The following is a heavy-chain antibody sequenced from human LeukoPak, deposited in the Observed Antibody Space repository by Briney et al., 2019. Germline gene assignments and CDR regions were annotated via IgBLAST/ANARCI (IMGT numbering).Heavy chain of an antibody. J-gene: IGHJ3*01. D-gene: IGHD3-10*01. V-gene: IGHV3-48*03. CDR2: ISSTTGRII. Sequence: PGGSLRLSCTASGFTFSSYAMIWVRQAPGKGLEWLSYISSTTGRIIYYADSVKGRFTISRDNTKNSLFLQMVSLRVEDTAVYYCARYYSDAFDVWGQGTVVTVSS. CDR1: GFTFSSYA. CDR3: ARYYSDAFDV.